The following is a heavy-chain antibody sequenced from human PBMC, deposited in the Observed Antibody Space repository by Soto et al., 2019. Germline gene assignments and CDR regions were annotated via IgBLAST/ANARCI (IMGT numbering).Heavy chain of an antibody. Sequence: ASETLSLTCTVSGGSVSHVNYYWSWIRQPPGKGLEWIGYTYSSGRTTYNPSLEGRVTISVDTSKNQFSLKVSSVTAADTAIYYCAGSYFENWIDPWGQGTLVTVSS. D-gene: IGHD3-10*01. V-gene: IGHV4-61*01. J-gene: IGHJ5*02. CDR3: AGSYFENWIDP. CDR1: GGSVSHVNYY. CDR2: TYSSGRT.